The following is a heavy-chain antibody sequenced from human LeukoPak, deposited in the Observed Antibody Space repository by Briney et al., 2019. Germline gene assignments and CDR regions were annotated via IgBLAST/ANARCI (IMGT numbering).Heavy chain of an antibody. CDR3: ARHLTPYYYDSSGFNWFDP. J-gene: IGHJ5*02. CDR2: IYYSGST. CDR1: GGSISSSSYY. V-gene: IGHV4-39*01. Sequence: PSETLSLTCTASGGSISSSSYYWGWIRQPPGKGLEWIGSIYYSGSTYYNPSLKSRVTISVDTSKNQFSLKLSSVTAADTAVYYCARHLTPYYYDSSGFNWFDPWGQGTLVTVSS. D-gene: IGHD3-22*01.